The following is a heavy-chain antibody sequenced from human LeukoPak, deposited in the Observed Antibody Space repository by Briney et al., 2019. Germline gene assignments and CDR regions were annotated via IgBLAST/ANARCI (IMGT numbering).Heavy chain of an antibody. D-gene: IGHD2-2*01. J-gene: IGHJ4*02. V-gene: IGHV3-21*01. CDR1: GFTFSSYS. Sequence: PGGSLRLSCAASGFTFSSYSMNWVRQAPGKGLEWVSSISSSSSYIYYADSVKGRFTISRDNAKNSLYLQMNSLRAEDTAVYYCARFRRAQLLSSDYWGQGTLVTVSS. CDR3: ARFRRAQLLSSDY. CDR2: ISSSSSYI.